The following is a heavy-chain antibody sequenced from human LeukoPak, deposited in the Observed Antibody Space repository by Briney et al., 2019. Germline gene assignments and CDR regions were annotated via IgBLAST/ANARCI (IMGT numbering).Heavy chain of an antibody. CDR3: SRSAYYDGSGNYYDY. Sequence: GGSLRLSCAASGFTFSSYAMSWVRQAPGKGLVWVSRISDGGSTTTYADSVKGRFTISRDNAKNTQYLQMNGLRAEDTAVYYCSRSAYYDGSGNYYDYWGQGTLVTVSS. J-gene: IGHJ4*02. CDR2: ISDGGSTT. D-gene: IGHD3-22*01. V-gene: IGHV3-74*01. CDR1: GFTFSSYA.